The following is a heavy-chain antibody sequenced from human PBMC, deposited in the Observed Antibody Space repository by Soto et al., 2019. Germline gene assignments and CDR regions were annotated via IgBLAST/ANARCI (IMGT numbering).Heavy chain of an antibody. CDR1: GGSISSGDYY. CDR3: ARDFVLYGSGSSPHYYYYGMDV. D-gene: IGHD3-10*01. J-gene: IGHJ6*02. CDR2: IYYSGST. V-gene: IGHV4-30-4*01. Sequence: SETLSLTCTVSGGSISSGDYYWSWIRQPPGKGLEWIGYIYYSGSTYYNPSLKSRVTISVDTSKNQFSLKLSSVTAADTAVYYCARDFVLYGSGSSPHYYYYGMDVWGQGTTVTVSS.